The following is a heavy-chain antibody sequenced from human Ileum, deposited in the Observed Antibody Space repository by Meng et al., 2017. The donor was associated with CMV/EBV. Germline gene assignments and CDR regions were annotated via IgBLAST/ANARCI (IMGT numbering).Heavy chain of an antibody. V-gene: IGHV4-34*02. Sequence: QVQLQPWAAGLLKPSETLFLTWAVYGGSFSGSYWSWIRQPPGKGLEWIGEINHGGGTNYNPSLKSRVTLSVDTAKNQFSLIVSSVTAADTAVYYCARFPFSSTWFGETYDYWGQGVLVTVSS. D-gene: IGHD3-10*01. CDR2: INHGGGT. CDR3: ARFPFSSTWFGETYDY. J-gene: IGHJ4*02. CDR1: GGSFSGSY.